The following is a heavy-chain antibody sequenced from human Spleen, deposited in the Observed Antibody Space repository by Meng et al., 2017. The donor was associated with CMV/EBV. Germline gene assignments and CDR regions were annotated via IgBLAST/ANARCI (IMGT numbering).Heavy chain of an antibody. V-gene: IGHV3-48*04. CDR1: GFTFSNYS. CDR2: IISSGTTT. Sequence: GESLKISCAGSGFTFSNYSMNWVRQAPGKGLEWVSYIISSGTTTYYADSVRGRFTISRDNSENTVYLQVNSLRVEDTGVYYCAKDGGDCWGQGTLVTVSS. CDR3: AKDGGDC. D-gene: IGHD3-16*01. J-gene: IGHJ4*02.